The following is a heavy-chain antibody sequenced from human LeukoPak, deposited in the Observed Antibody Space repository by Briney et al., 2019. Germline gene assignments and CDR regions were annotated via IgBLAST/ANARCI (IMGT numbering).Heavy chain of an antibody. D-gene: IGHD2-15*01. Sequence: PGGSLRLSCAASGFTFRSYGMHWVRQAPGKGLEYVAAISSNGGSTDYANSVKGRFTISRDNSKNTLYLQMGSLRAEDMAVYYCARIGSSYDYDYWGQGTLVTVSS. J-gene: IGHJ4*02. CDR2: ISSNGGST. V-gene: IGHV3-64*01. CDR3: ARIGSSYDYDY. CDR1: GFTFRSYG.